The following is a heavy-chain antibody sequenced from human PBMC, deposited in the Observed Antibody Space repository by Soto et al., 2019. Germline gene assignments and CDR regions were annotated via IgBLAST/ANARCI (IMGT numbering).Heavy chain of an antibody. CDR2: FDPEDGET. V-gene: IGHV1-24*01. Sequence: ASVKVSCKVSGYTLTELSMHWVRQAPGKGLEWMGGFDPEDGETIYAQKFQGRVTMTEDTSTDTAYMELSSLRSEDTAVYYCATVSIAAAGALYYFDYWGQGTLVTGSS. CDR3: ATVSIAAAGALYYFDY. J-gene: IGHJ4*02. CDR1: GYTLTELS. D-gene: IGHD6-13*01.